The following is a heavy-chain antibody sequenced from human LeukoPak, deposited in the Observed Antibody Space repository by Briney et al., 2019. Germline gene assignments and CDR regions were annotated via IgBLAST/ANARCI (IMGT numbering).Heavy chain of an antibody. CDR3: AKNRVVFNLNYAYYFDY. CDR1: GFTFSNCG. V-gene: IGHV3-30*18. J-gene: IGHJ4*02. D-gene: IGHD1-7*01. Sequence: GGSLRLSCAASGFTFSNCGMHWVRQAPGKGLEWVAVISYDGSDKFYADSVKGRFTISRDNSKNTLYLQMNSLRTKDTAVYYCAKNRVVFNLNYAYYFDYWGQGTLVTVSS. CDR2: ISYDGSDK.